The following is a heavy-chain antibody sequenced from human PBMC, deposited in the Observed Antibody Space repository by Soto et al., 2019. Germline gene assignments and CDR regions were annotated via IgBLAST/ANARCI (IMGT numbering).Heavy chain of an antibody. CDR3: ARQDRVVVEGRWFDP. V-gene: IGHV4-30-4*01. Sequence: PSETLSLTCTVCGDSIRSANHYWSWIRQPPGKGLEWIGYIYYSVSTYYSPSLKSRVTISVDKSKNQFSLILTSVTAADTAVYYRARQDRVVVEGRWFDPWGQGTLVTVS. CDR1: GDSIRSANHY. D-gene: IGHD2-15*01. CDR2: IYYSVST. J-gene: IGHJ5*02.